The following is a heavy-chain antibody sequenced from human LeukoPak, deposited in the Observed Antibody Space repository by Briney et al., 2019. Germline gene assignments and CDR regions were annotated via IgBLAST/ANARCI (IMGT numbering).Heavy chain of an antibody. V-gene: IGHV1-69*06. CDR3: ARETKDSSGWYHWFDP. CDR1: GGTFSRYA. D-gene: IGHD6-19*01. Sequence: SVKVSCKASGGTFSRYAISWVRQAPGQGLEWMGGIIPIFGTANYAQKFQGRVTITADKSTSTAYMELSSLRSEDTAVYYCARETKDSSGWYHWFDPWGHGPLVTVSS. CDR2: IIPIFGTA. J-gene: IGHJ5*02.